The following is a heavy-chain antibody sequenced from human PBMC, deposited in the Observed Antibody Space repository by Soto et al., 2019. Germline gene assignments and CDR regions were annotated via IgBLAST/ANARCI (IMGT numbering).Heavy chain of an antibody. D-gene: IGHD5-12*01. CDR3: ARDRFRIVATIAFDY. J-gene: IGHJ4*02. V-gene: IGHV3-30-3*01. CDR2: ISYDGSNK. Sequence: SGGSLRLSCAASGFTFSSYAMHWVRQAPGKGLEWVAVISYDGSNKYYADSVKGRFTISRDNSKNTLYLQMNSLRAEDTAVYYCARDRFRIVATIAFDYWGQGTLVTVSS. CDR1: GFTFSSYA.